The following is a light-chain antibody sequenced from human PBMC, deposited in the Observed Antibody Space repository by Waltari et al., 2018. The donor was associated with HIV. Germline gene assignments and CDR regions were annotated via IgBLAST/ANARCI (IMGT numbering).Light chain of an antibody. CDR2: AAS. CDR3: LQHNSYPLIT. Sequence: DIQMTQSPSSLSASVGGRVTVTGRTRQGVRNELGWFQQKPGQAPQSLIYAASHLQSGVPSRFSGSGSETYFTLTITDLQPEDSATYFCLQHNSYPLITFGQGTRLEI. CDR1: QGVRNE. J-gene: IGKJ5*01. V-gene: IGKV1-17*02.